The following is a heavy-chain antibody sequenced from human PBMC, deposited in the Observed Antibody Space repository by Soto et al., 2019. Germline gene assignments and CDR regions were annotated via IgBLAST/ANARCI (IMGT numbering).Heavy chain of an antibody. Sequence: GGSLRLSCVASGFSFNPYVMAWVRQAPGKGLEWVSAIRSNTAIIYYPDSMRGRFTISRVNSENTIFLQMNSLRVEDSAVYSCAKASGGGWPYYFDSWGQGTLVTVSS. V-gene: IGHV3-23*01. CDR2: IRSNTAII. D-gene: IGHD2-15*01. CDR1: GFSFNPYV. CDR3: AKASGGGWPYYFDS. J-gene: IGHJ4*02.